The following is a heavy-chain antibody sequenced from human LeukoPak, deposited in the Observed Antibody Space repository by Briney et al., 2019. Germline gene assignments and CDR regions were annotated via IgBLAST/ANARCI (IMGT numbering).Heavy chain of an antibody. J-gene: IGHJ6*04. Sequence: PGGSLRLSCAASGFTFSDYYMSWIRQAPGKGLEWVSYISSSSSYTNYADSVKGRFTISRDNTKNSLYLQMNSLRAEDTAVYYCAKSWFGESYGMDVWGKGTTVTVSS. CDR1: GFTFSDYY. CDR2: ISSSSSYT. V-gene: IGHV3-11*06. D-gene: IGHD3-10*01. CDR3: AKSWFGESYGMDV.